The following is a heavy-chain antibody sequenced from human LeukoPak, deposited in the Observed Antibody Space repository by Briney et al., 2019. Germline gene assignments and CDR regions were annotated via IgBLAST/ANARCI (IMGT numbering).Heavy chain of an antibody. V-gene: IGHV1-8*01. CDR2: MNPNSGNT. CDR1: GYTFTSYD. CDR3: ARAVTTVTRGPSVPPCRVVVLLNY. Sequence: RASVKVSCKASGYTFTSYDINWVRQATGQGLEWMGWMNPNSGNTGYAQKFQGRVTMTRNTSISTAYMELSSLRSEDTAVYYCARAVTTVTRGPSVPPCRVVVLLNYWGQGTLVTVSS. D-gene: IGHD4-17*01. J-gene: IGHJ4*02.